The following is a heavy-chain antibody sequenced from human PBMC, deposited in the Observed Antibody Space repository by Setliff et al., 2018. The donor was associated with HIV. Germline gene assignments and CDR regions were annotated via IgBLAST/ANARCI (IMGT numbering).Heavy chain of an antibody. CDR3: ARDFGRCGVYCWPYVYFDR. D-gene: IGHD2-21*02. Sequence: SETLSLTCTISGGFISNHYWNWIRQPPGKGLEGFGSTHYSGSSDYSPSLKSRVTISLATSKNQFSLKLSSMTAAETAVYYCARDFGRCGVYCWPYVYFDRWGRGNLVTVSS. CDR1: GGFISNHY. J-gene: IGHJ2*01. V-gene: IGHV4-59*11. CDR2: THYSGSS.